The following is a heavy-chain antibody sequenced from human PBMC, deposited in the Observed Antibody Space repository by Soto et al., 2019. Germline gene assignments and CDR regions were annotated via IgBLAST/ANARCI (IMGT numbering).Heavy chain of an antibody. CDR2: IYYSGST. J-gene: IGHJ5*02. D-gene: IGHD3-3*01. Sequence: SETLSLTCTVSGGSISSGGYYWSWIRQHPGKGLEWIGYIYYSGSTYYNPSLKSRVTVSVDTSKNQFSLKLSSVTAADTAVYYCARVKRGVVSDWFDPWGQGTLVTVSS. V-gene: IGHV4-31*03. CDR1: GGSISSGGYY. CDR3: ARVKRGVVSDWFDP.